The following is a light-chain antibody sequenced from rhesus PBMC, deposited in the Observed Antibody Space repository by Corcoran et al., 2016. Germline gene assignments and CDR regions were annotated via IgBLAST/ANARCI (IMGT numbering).Light chain of an antibody. Sequence: DIQMTQSPSSLSASVGDRVTITCRANQGISNYLSWYQQNPGKAPKLLIYDALILQSGVPSRFSGNGSGTDFTLTIGSLQPEDFTTYYCLQYNSDPFTFGPGTKLNIE. V-gene: IGKV1-43*02. CDR1: QGISNY. CDR2: DAL. CDR3: LQYNSDPFT. J-gene: IGKJ3*01.